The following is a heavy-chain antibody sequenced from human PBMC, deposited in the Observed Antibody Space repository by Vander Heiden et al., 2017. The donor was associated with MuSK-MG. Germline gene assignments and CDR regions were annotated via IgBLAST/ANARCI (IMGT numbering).Heavy chain of an antibody. V-gene: IGHV3-23*01. Sequence: EVQLLESGGGLVQPGGSLSLPCAASGFLFPPYARTWVRHGAGKGLEWVSGIGTSGSGTYYSDSVKGRFIISRDNSKNTLHLQMDSLRAEDTAVYYCAKDLTPGHVVGGSGADYWGQGTLVTVSS. CDR2: IGTSGSGT. CDR1: GFLFPPYA. D-gene: IGHD1-26*01. CDR3: AKDLTPGHVVGGSGADY. J-gene: IGHJ4*02.